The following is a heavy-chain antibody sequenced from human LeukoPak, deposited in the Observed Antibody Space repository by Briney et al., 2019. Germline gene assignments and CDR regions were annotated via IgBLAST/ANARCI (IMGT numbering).Heavy chain of an antibody. D-gene: IGHD3-22*01. V-gene: IGHV4-61*02. CDR2: IYTSGTT. J-gene: IGHJ4*02. CDR1: GVSIRSGSYY. CDR3: ARGSVVVDPTLLDY. Sequence: PSETLSLTCTVSGVSIRSGSYYWSWIRQPAGKGLEWIGRIYTSGTTNYNPSLKSRVTISVGTSKSQFSLKLSSVTAADTAVYYCARGSVVVDPTLLDYWGQGTLVTVSS.